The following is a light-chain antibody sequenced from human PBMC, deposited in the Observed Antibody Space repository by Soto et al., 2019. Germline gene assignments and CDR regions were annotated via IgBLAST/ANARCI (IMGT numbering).Light chain of an antibody. CDR1: SNDVGRFDY. V-gene: IGLV2-11*01. CDR2: DVN. J-gene: IGLJ1*01. CDR3: CSFRVSHLYV. Sequence: QSVLTQPRSVSGPPGQSVTISCTGTSNDVGRFDYVSWYQQHPGKAPKVIIYDVNERPSGVPNRFSGSKSGNTASLTISGLQADDEADYYCCSFRVSHLYVFGTGTKVTVL.